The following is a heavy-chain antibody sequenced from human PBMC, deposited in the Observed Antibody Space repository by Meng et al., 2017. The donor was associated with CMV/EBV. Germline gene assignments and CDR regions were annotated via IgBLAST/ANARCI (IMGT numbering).Heavy chain of an antibody. Sequence: QVQVVQSGAEVKKPGASGKVSCKASGYTFTGYYMHWVRQAPGQGLEWMGWINPNSGGTNYAQKFQGRVTMTRDTSISTAYMELSRLRSDDTAVYYCATYIGNYINWYFDLWGRGTLVTVSS. CDR3: ATYIGNYINWYFDL. J-gene: IGHJ2*01. CDR2: INPNSGGT. CDR1: GYTFTGYY. V-gene: IGHV1-2*02. D-gene: IGHD1-7*01.